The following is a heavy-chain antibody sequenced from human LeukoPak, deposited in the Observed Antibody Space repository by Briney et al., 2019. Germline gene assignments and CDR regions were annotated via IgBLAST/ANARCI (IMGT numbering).Heavy chain of an antibody. CDR2: IKQDGSET. V-gene: IGHV3-7*01. J-gene: IGHJ4*02. Sequence: GGSLRLSCAASGIAFSKAWMTWVRQAPGQGLEWVANIKQDGSETYYVDSVKGRFTISRDNAKDSLYLQMNSLRAEDTAVYYCARAGRVGAEDYWGQGTLVTVSS. CDR1: GIAFSKAW. CDR3: ARAGRVGAEDY. D-gene: IGHD1-26*01.